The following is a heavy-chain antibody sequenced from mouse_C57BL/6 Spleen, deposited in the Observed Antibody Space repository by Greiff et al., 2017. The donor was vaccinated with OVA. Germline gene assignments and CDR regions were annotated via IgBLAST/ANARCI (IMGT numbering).Heavy chain of an antibody. V-gene: IGHV1-4*01. CDR3: ARSHGSSYDYAMDY. J-gene: IGHJ4*01. CDR2: INPSSGYT. Sequence: QVQLQQSGAELARPGASVKMSCKASGYTFTSYTMHWVKQRPGQGLEWIGYINPSSGYTKYNQKFKDKATLTADKSSSTAYMQLSSLTSEDSAVYYCARSHGSSYDYAMDYWGQGTSVTVSS. CDR1: GYTFTSYT. D-gene: IGHD1-1*01.